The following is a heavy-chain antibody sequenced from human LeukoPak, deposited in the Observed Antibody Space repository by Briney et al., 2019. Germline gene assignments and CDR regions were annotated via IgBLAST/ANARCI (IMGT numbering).Heavy chain of an antibody. CDR1: GGSISSYY. V-gene: IGHV4-59*01. Sequence: PSETLSLTCTVSGGSISSYYWSWIRQPPGKGLEWIGYIYYSGSTNYNPSLKSRVTISVDTSKNQFSLKLSSVTAADTAVYYCARGWQPNNWFDPWGQGTLVTVSS. CDR3: ARGWQPNNWFDP. CDR2: IYYSGST. J-gene: IGHJ5*02. D-gene: IGHD2-8*01.